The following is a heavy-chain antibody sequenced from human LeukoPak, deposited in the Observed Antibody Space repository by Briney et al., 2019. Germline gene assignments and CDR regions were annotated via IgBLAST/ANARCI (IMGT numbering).Heavy chain of an antibody. CDR1: GFTVSSNY. J-gene: IGHJ3*02. D-gene: IGHD5-18*01. CDR2: IYSGGST. V-gene: IGHV3-53*01. CDR3: AKLVANSYGYDAFDI. Sequence: GGSLRLSCAASGFTVSSNYMSWVRQAPGKGLEWVSVIYSGGSTYYADSVKGRFTISRDNSKNTLYLQMNSLRAEDTAVYYCAKLVANSYGYDAFDIWGQGTMVTVSS.